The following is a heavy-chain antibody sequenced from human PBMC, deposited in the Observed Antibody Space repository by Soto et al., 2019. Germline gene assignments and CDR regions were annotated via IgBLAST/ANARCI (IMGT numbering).Heavy chain of an antibody. CDR2: TSPKSGDT. V-gene: IGHV1-8*01. D-gene: IGHD7-27*01. J-gene: IGHJ4*02. CDR3: AGGPPSWGFDF. Sequence: QVQLVQSGAEVKKPGASVKVSCKGSGYTFTSNDINWVRQATGQGFEWMGWTSPKSGDTGYSQKFQGRVTMTRDTCRSTAYMELSSLRSEDTAVYCCAGGPPSWGFDFWGQRALVTVSS. CDR1: GYTFTSND.